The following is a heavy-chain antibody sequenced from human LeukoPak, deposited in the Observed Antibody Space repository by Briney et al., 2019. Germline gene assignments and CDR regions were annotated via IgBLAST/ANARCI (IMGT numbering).Heavy chain of an antibody. CDR2: INPNSGGT. CDR1: GYIFTGYY. J-gene: IGHJ4*02. D-gene: IGHD4-23*01. V-gene: IGHV1-2*02. Sequence: GASVKVSCKASGYIFTGYYMHWVRQAPGQGLEWMGWINPNSGGTNYAQKFQGRVTMTRDTSISTAYMELSRLRSDDTAVYYCATPLHYGGNIDYWGQGTLVTVSS. CDR3: ATPLHYGGNIDY.